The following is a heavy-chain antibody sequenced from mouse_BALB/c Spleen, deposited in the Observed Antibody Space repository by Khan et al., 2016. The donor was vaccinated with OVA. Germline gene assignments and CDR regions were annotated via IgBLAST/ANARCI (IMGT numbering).Heavy chain of an antibody. CDR1: GFTFSPYS. J-gene: IGHJ3*01. CDR2: ISSDGDYT. Sequence: EVMLVESGGDLVKSGGSLKLSCAASGFTFSPYSMSWVRQTPDKRLEWVATISSDGDYTYYPDSVKGRFNISRDNAKNTLYLQMSSLKSEDTAIYYCATHLTGSCAYWGQGTLVTVSA. CDR3: ATHLTGSCAY. V-gene: IGHV5-6*02. D-gene: IGHD4-1*01.